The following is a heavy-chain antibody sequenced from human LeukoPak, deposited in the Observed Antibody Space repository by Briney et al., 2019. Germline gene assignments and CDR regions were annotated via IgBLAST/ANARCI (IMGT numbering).Heavy chain of an antibody. D-gene: IGHD6-6*01. J-gene: IGHJ4*02. CDR1: GGSISSYY. CDR2: IYYSGST. CDR3: AREDSSSGVDY. Sequence: KPSEPLSLTCTVSGGSISSYYWSWIRQPSGKGLEWIGYIYYSGSTNYNPSLKSRVTISVDTSKNQFSLKLSSVTAADTAVYYCAREDSSSGVDYWGQGTLVTVSS. V-gene: IGHV4-59*01.